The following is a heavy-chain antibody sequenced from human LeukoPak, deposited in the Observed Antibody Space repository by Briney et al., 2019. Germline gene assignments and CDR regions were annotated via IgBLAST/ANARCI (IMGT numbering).Heavy chain of an antibody. V-gene: IGHV3-9*01. CDR3: AKSPYRAAPLYYYFYMDV. J-gene: IGHJ6*03. CDR1: GFTFDDYA. Sequence: GGSLRLSCAASGFTFDDYAMHWVRQAPGAGLEWVSGVSWNGDTIDYADSVKGRFTISRDKAKNFLFLQMNRLRAEDTALYYCAKSPYRAAPLYYYFYMDVWGKGTTVTVSS. D-gene: IGHD6-6*01. CDR2: VSWNGDTI.